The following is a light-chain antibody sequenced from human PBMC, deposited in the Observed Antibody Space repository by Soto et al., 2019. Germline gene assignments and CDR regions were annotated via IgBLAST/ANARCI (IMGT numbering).Light chain of an antibody. J-gene: IGKJ4*01. CDR1: QTVYTY. CDR3: QQRYCWPPIT. V-gene: IGKV3-11*01. Sequence: EIVLTQSPATLSLSPGERATLSCRASQTVYTYLAWYQQKPGQAPRLLIYDASNRATGVPARFSGSGSGTDFTLTIRSLEPEDFAVYYCQQRYCWPPITFGGGTKVETK. CDR2: DAS.